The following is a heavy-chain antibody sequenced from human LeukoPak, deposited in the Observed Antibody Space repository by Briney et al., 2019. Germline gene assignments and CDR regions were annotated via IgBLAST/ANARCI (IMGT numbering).Heavy chain of an antibody. D-gene: IGHD3-9*01. CDR1: GLNFNEHG. CDR3: ARDMELRYFDWLPSEGCFDY. V-gene: IGHV3-9*01. CDR2: ISWDGGSL. Sequence: GGSLRLSCAASGLNFNEHGMNWVRQVPGKGLEWVSGISWDGGSLDYADSVKGRFTISRDNAKNSLYLQMNSLRAEDTAVYYCARDMELRYFDWLPSEGCFDYWGQGTVVTVSS. J-gene: IGHJ4*02.